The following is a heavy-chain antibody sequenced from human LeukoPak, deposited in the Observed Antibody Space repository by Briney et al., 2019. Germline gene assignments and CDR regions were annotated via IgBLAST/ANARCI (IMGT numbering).Heavy chain of an antibody. J-gene: IGHJ6*03. V-gene: IGHV4-34*01. D-gene: IGHD5-24*01. CDR1: GGSFSGYY. Sequence: SETLSLTCAIYGGSFSGYYWSWIRQPPGKGLEWIGEIDHSGSTKYNPSLKSRVTISVDTSKNQFSLSLSSVTAADTAVYYCARVKEMDTTFYYFYYYMDVWGKGTTVTVSS. CDR3: ARVKEMDTTFYYFYYYMDV. CDR2: IDHSGST.